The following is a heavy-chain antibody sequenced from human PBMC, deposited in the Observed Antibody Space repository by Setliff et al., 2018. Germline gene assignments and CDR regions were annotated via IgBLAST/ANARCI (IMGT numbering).Heavy chain of an antibody. CDR2: ISPYNGDT. V-gene: IGHV1-18*01. CDR1: GYIFNTFG. Sequence: ASVKVSCKASGYIFNTFGISWLRRALGQGLEWIGWISPYNGDTKYAQNLQGRVTLTIDTSTSTAYVEVRSLRSDDTAVYYCARSPPNRGVGQGHYMDVWGKGTTVTVSS. D-gene: IGHD1-26*01. CDR3: ARSPPNRGVGQGHYMDV. J-gene: IGHJ6*03.